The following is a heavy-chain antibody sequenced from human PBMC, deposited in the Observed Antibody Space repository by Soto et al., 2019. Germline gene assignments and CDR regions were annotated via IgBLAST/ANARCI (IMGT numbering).Heavy chain of an antibody. Sequence: QVQLVQSGAEVKKPGASVKVSCKASGYTFTSYGISWVRQAPGQGLEWMGWISAYNGNTNYAQKLQGRVTMTTDTSTSTAYMELRSLRSDATAVYYCARDRGYDYGDDGTTSEFDYWGQGTLVTVSS. CDR3: ARDRGYDYGDDGTTSEFDY. V-gene: IGHV1-18*01. J-gene: IGHJ4*02. D-gene: IGHD4-17*01. CDR1: GYTFTSYG. CDR2: ISAYNGNT.